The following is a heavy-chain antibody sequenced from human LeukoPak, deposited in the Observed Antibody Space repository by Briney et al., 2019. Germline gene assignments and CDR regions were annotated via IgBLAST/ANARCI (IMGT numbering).Heavy chain of an antibody. D-gene: IGHD6-19*01. Sequence: NPSETLSLTCAVSGGSISNDYWNWIRQPPGKGLEWIGYIYYSGSTNYTPSLKSRVTISVDTSKNQFSLKLSSVTAADTAVYYCARRRGSGWLDYFDYWGQGTLVTVSS. CDR1: GGSISNDY. V-gene: IGHV4-59*08. J-gene: IGHJ4*02. CDR2: IYYSGST. CDR3: ARRRGSGWLDYFDY.